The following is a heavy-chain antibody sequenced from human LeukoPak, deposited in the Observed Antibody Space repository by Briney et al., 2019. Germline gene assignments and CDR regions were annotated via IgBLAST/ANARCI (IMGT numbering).Heavy chain of an antibody. CDR1: GFTFSSYA. D-gene: IGHD6-19*01. CDR3: ARGGGWYNY. V-gene: IGHV3-21*01. Sequence: GGSLRLSCAASGFTFSSYAMNWVRRAPGKGLEWVSYISSSTNYIYYADSVKGRFTISRDNAKHSLYLQMNSLRAEDTAVYYCARGGGWYNYWGQGTLVTVSS. J-gene: IGHJ4*02. CDR2: ISSSTNYI.